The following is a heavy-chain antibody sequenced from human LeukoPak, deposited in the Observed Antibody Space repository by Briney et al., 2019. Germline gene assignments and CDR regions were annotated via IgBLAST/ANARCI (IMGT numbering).Heavy chain of an antibody. Sequence: GGSLRLSCAASGFIFSNYGMHWVRQAPGKGLEWVAVISYDGSNKYYADSVKGRFTISRDNSKNTLYLQMNSLRAEDTAVYYCADQYGDYDFRDWGQGTLVTVSS. J-gene: IGHJ4*02. CDR3: ADQYGDYDFRD. D-gene: IGHD4-17*01. V-gene: IGHV3-30*03. CDR2: ISYDGSNK. CDR1: GFIFSNYG.